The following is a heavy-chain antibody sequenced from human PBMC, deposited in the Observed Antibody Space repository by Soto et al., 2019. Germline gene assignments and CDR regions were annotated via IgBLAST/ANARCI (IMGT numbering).Heavy chain of an antibody. J-gene: IGHJ4*02. CDR2: INHSGST. D-gene: IGHD3-16*02. CDR1: GGSISGYY. CDR3: ARGANYDYIWGSYRYGPHFDY. Sequence: SETLSLTCTVSGGSISGYYWSWIRQPPGKRLEWIGEINHSGSTNYNPSLKSRVTISVDTSKNQFSLKLSSVTAADTAVYYCARGANYDYIWGSYRYGPHFDYWGQGTLVTVS. V-gene: IGHV4-34*01.